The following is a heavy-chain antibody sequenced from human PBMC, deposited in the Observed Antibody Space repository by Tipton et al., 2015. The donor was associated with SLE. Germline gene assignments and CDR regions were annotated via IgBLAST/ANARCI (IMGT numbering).Heavy chain of an antibody. D-gene: IGHD4-17*01. CDR3: ASQATVTPK. Sequence: TLSLTCAVYGGSFSSYYCSWIRQPPGKGLEWIGEINHSGSTNYNPSLKSRVTISVDTSKNQFSLKLSSVTAADTAVYYCASQATVTPKWGQGTLVTVSS. CDR2: INHSGST. V-gene: IGHV4-34*01. J-gene: IGHJ4*02. CDR1: GGSFSSYY.